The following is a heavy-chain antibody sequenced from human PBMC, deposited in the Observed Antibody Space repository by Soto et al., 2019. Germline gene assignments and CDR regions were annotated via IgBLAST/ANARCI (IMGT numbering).Heavy chain of an antibody. J-gene: IGHJ4*02. CDR1: GGSFSGYY. D-gene: IGHD1-7*01. Sequence: SETLSLTCAVYGGSFSGYYWSWSRQPPGKGLEWIGEINHSGSTNYNPSLKSRVTISVDTSKNQFSLKLSSVTAADTAVYYCARGRSITGTFDYWGQETLVTAPQ. CDR2: INHSGST. V-gene: IGHV4-34*01. CDR3: ARGRSITGTFDY.